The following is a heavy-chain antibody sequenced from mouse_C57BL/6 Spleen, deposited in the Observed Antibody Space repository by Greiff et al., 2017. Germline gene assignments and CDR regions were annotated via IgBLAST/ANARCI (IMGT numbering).Heavy chain of an antibody. V-gene: IGHV1-42*01. J-gene: IGHJ4*01. CDR3: ARVDYAMDY. Sequence: VQLQQSGPELVKPGASVKISCKASGYSFTGYYMNWVKESPEKSLEWIGEINPSTGGTTYNQKFKAKATLTVDKSSSTAYMQLKSLTSEDSAVYYCARVDYAMDYWGQGTSVTVSS. CDR2: INPSTGGT. CDR1: GYSFTGYY.